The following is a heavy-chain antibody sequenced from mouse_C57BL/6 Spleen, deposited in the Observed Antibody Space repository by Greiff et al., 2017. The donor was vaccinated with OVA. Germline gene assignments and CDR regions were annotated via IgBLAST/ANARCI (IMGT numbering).Heavy chain of an antibody. CDR2: INYDGSST. D-gene: IGHD2-3*01. V-gene: IGHV5-16*01. CDR1: GFTFSDYY. J-gene: IGHJ2*01. Sequence: EVKLMESEGGLVQPGSSMKLSCTASGFTFSDYYMAWVRQVPEKGLEWVANINYDGSSTYYLDSLKSRFIISRDNAKNILYLQMSSLKSEDTATYYCARDRDDGYFHFDYWGQGTTLTVSS. CDR3: ARDRDDGYFHFDY.